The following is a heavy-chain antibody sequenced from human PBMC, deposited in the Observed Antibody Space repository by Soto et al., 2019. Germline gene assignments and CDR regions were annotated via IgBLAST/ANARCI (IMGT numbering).Heavy chain of an antibody. CDR1: GYSFSTHL. CDR3: VRARVSTHRVEAPCDI. Sequence: PGESLKISCKGSGYSFSTHLLSWVRQMPVKGLEYMGIIYPGDSDARYSPSFQGQIPLSADKSISTAYLQWTSLKASDTAIYFCVRARVSTHRVEAPCDISGQETMVNVSS. J-gene: IGHJ3*02. V-gene: IGHV5-51*01. CDR2: IYPGDSDA. D-gene: IGHD2-21*01.